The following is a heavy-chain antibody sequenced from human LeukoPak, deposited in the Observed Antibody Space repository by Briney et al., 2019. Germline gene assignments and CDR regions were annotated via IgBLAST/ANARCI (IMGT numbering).Heavy chain of an antibody. CDR3: AKLASGYPYLLYFDY. Sequence: GGSLRLSCAASGFTFSSYAMSWVRQAPGKGLEWVTAISGSGGSTYYADSVKGRFTISRDNSKNTLYLQMNSLRAEDTAVYYCAKLASGYPYLLYFDYWGQGTLVTVSS. CDR1: GFTFSSYA. CDR2: ISGSGGST. V-gene: IGHV3-23*01. J-gene: IGHJ4*02. D-gene: IGHD3-22*01.